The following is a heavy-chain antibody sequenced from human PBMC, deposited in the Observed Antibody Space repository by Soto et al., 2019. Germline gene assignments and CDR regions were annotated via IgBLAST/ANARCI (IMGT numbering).Heavy chain of an antibody. V-gene: IGHV3-23*01. Sequence: GGSLRLSCAASGFTFSSYAMSWVRQAPGKGLEWVSAISGSGGSTYYADSVKGRFTISRDNSKNTLYLQMNSLRAEDTAVYYCANQKLYEESLDYWGQGTLVTVSS. J-gene: IGHJ4*02. CDR1: GFTFSSYA. CDR2: ISGSGGST. D-gene: IGHD3-10*01. CDR3: ANQKLYEESLDY.